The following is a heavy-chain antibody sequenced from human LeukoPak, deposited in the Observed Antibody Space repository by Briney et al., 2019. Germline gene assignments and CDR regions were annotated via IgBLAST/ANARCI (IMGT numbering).Heavy chain of an antibody. CDR1: GFTFNNYA. D-gene: IGHD5-18*01. V-gene: IGHV3-23*01. CDR2: INGGSGNS. CDR3: AKGQGYNYGDSIDY. J-gene: IGHJ4*02. Sequence: GGSLRLSCAASGFTFNNYATTWVRQAPGKGLEWVSVINGGSGNSYYADSVKGRFTVSRDNSKNTLYLQMNSLRDEDTAVYYCAKGQGYNYGDSIDYWGQGTLVTVSS.